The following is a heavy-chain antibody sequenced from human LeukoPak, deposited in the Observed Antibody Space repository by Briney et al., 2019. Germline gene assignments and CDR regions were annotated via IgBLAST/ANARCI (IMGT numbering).Heavy chain of an antibody. J-gene: IGHJ4*02. D-gene: IGHD3-22*01. Sequence: GGSLRLSCAASGFTFSSYGMHWVRQAPGKGLEWVAFIRYDGSNKYYADSVKGRFTISRDNAKNSLYLQMNSLRAEDTAVYYCARGPHTYYYDSSGYLDYWGQGTLVTVSS. CDR3: ARGPHTYYYDSSGYLDY. V-gene: IGHV3-30*02. CDR2: IRYDGSNK. CDR1: GFTFSSYG.